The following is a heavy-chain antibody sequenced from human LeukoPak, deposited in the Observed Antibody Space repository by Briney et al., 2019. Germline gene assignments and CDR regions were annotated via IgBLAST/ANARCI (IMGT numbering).Heavy chain of an antibody. V-gene: IGHV4-4*02. D-gene: IGHD3-22*01. Sequence: SETLSLTCAVSGGSISSSNWWSWVRQPPGKGLEWIGEIYHSGSTNYNPSLKSRVTISVDKSKNQFSLKLSSVTAADTAVYYCARGYYDSSGYYYYYYGMDVWGQGTTVTVS. CDR3: ARGYYDSSGYYYYYYGMDV. CDR2: IYHSGST. J-gene: IGHJ6*02. CDR1: GGSISSSNW.